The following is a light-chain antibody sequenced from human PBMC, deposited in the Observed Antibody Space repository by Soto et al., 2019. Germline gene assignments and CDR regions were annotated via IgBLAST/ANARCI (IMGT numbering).Light chain of an antibody. CDR1: QSVSSS. CDR3: QQYNNWPLYT. Sequence: EIVLTQSPATLSVSPGERATLSCRASQSVSSSLAWYQQKPGQAPRLLIYGASTRATGFPARFSGSGSGTEFTLTISSLQSEDFAVYYCQQYNNWPLYTFGQGTKLEI. CDR2: GAS. V-gene: IGKV3-15*01. J-gene: IGKJ2*01.